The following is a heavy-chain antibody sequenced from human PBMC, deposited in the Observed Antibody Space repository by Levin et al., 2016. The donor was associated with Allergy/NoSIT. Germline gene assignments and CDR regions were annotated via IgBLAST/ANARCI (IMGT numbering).Heavy chain of an antibody. D-gene: IGHD3-10*01. CDR3: ARDSTYFYYGSGNPNWFDP. V-gene: IGHV1-46*01. CDR1: GYTFTSYY. CDR2: INPSGGST. Sequence: ASVKVSCKASGYTFTSYYMHWVRQAPGQGLEWMGIINPSGGSTSYAQKFQGRVTMTRDTSTSTVYMELSSLRSEDTAVYYCARDSTYFYYGSGNPNWFDPWGPGNPGHRLL. J-gene: IGHJ5*02.